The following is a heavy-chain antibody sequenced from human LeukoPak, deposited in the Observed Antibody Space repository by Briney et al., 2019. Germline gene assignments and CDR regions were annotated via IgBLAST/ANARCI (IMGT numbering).Heavy chain of an antibody. Sequence: GGSLRLSCAASGFTFTSYWMTWVRQAPGKGLEWLANIRQDGGATYYGGSVKGRFTISIDNAKNSLFLQMNSLRAEDTAVYYCATSKDTAGGPYWGQGTLVTVSS. CDR2: IRQDGGAT. V-gene: IGHV3-7*01. J-gene: IGHJ4*02. CDR1: GFTFTSYW. CDR3: ATSKDTAGGPY. D-gene: IGHD5-18*01.